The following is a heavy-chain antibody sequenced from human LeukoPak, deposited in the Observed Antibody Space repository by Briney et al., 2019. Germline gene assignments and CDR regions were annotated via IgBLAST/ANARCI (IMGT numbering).Heavy chain of an antibody. Sequence: GGSLRLPCAASGFTFSNYAMTWVRQAPGPGLEWISSVTGSGGATFYAASVRGRFTISRDNSRSTLHLQMDSLRAEDTAVYYCAKGVSAGKVDWFDPWGQGTLVTVSS. D-gene: IGHD6-13*01. CDR3: AKGVSAGKVDWFDP. CDR2: VTGSGGAT. J-gene: IGHJ5*02. V-gene: IGHV3-23*01. CDR1: GFTFSNYA.